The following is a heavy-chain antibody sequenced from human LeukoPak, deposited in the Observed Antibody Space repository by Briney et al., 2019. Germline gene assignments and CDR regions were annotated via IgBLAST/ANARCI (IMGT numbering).Heavy chain of an antibody. D-gene: IGHD6-19*01. Sequence: ASVKVSCTASGYTFTGYYMHWVRQAPGQGLEWMGWIDPNSGGTNYAQKFQGRVTMTRDTSISTAYMELSRLRSDDTAVYYCARDATGGWYADDAFDIWGQGTMVTV. J-gene: IGHJ3*02. CDR1: GYTFTGYY. V-gene: IGHV1-2*02. CDR3: ARDATGGWYADDAFDI. CDR2: IDPNSGGT.